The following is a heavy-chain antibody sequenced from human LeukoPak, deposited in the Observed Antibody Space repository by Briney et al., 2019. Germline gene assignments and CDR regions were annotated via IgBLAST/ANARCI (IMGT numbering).Heavy chain of an antibody. Sequence: GGSLTLSCAASGFTFSSYTVDWVRQAPGKGLEWVARISYAGSNNYYADSVKGRFTISSDNPKNTLYLQMDSLRAEDTAVYYCARAAHTTYVLGRYYYYAMDVWGQGTTVTVSS. V-gene: IGHV3-30-3*01. D-gene: IGHD3-10*01. CDR3: ARAAHTTYVLGRYYYYAMDV. CDR1: GFTFSSYT. J-gene: IGHJ6*02. CDR2: ISYAGSNN.